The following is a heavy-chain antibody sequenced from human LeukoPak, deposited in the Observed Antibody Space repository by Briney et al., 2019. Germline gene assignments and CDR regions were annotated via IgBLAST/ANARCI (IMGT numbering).Heavy chain of an antibody. CDR2: INPNSGGT. CDR1: GYTFTGYY. D-gene: IGHD2-21*02. V-gene: IGHV1-2*02. J-gene: IGHJ4*02. Sequence: ASVKVSCKASGYTFTGYYMHWVRQAPGQGLEWMGWINPNSGGTNYAQKFQGRVTMTRDTSISTAYMELSRLRSDDTAVYYCARDLKGVVTAYYWGQGTLVTVSS. CDR3: ARDLKGVVTAYY.